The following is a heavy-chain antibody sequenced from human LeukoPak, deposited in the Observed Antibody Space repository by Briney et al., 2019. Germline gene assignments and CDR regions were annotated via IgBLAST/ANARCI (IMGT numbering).Heavy chain of an antibody. CDR3: AREEDAVGEGTFDY. CDR2: INPNSGGT. J-gene: IGHJ4*02. V-gene: IGHV1-2*02. CDR1: GYTFTGYY. D-gene: IGHD3-10*01. Sequence: WASVKVSCKASGYTFTGYYMHWVRQAPGQGLEWMGWINPNSGGTNYAQKFQGGVTMTRDTSISTSYMELSNLRPDDTAVYYCAREEDAVGEGTFDYWGQGTLVTVSS.